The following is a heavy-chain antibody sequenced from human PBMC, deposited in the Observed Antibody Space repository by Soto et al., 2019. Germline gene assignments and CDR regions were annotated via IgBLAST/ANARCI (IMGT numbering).Heavy chain of an antibody. CDR3: AKDPGGQAVALDY. Sequence: QVQLVESGGGVVQPGRSLRLSCAASGFTFSSYGMHWVRQAPGKGLEWVAVISYDGSNKYYADSVKCRFTISRDNSKNKLYLQMNSLRAEDTAVYYCAKDPGGQAVALDYWGQGTLVTVSS. CDR2: ISYDGSNK. CDR1: GFTFSSYG. D-gene: IGHD6-19*01. V-gene: IGHV3-30*18. J-gene: IGHJ4*02.